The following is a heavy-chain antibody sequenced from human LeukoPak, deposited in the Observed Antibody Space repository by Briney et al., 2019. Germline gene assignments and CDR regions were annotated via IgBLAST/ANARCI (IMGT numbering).Heavy chain of an antibody. Sequence: GGSLRLSCAASGFTFSSYGMHWVRQAPGKGLEWVAVISYDGSNKYYADSVKGRFTISRDNSKNTLFLQMNSLRAEDTALYYCARDRPMIVVADAFDIWGLGTMVTVSS. J-gene: IGHJ3*02. CDR2: ISYDGSNK. V-gene: IGHV3-30*03. CDR1: GFTFSSYG. CDR3: ARDRPMIVVADAFDI. D-gene: IGHD3-22*01.